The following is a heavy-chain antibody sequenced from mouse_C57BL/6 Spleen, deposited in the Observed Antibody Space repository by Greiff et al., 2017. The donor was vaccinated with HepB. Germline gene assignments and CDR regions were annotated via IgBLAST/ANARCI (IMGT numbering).Heavy chain of an antibody. D-gene: IGHD2-4*01. CDR1: GYTFTSYW. CDR2: INPSNGGT. V-gene: IGHV1-53*01. J-gene: IGHJ3*01. CDR3: ARSGYDYDGAWFAY. Sequence: QVQLQQPGPELVKPGASVKLSCKASGYTFTSYWMHWVKQRPGQGLEWIGNINPSNGGTNYNEKFKSKATLTVDKSSSTAYMQLSSLTSEDSAVYYCARSGYDYDGAWFAYWGQGTLVTVSA.